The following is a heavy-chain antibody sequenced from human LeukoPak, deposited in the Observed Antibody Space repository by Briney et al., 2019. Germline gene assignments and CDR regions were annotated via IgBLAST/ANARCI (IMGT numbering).Heavy chain of an antibody. Sequence: GGSLRLSCAASGFTVSSNYMSWVRQAPGKGLEWVSVIYSGGSTYYADSVKGRFTISRDNSKSTLYLQMNSLRAEDTAVYYCARSGGGDYEYYFDYWGQGTLVTVSS. J-gene: IGHJ4*02. CDR3: ARSGGGDYEYYFDY. V-gene: IGHV3-53*01. D-gene: IGHD4-17*01. CDR2: IYSGGST. CDR1: GFTVSSNY.